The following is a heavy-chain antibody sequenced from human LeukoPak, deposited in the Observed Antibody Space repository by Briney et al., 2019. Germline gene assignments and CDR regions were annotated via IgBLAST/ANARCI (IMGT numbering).Heavy chain of an antibody. CDR3: ARDNQYCATTNCYEFNCFDP. V-gene: IGHV1-2*02. CDR1: GYTFTGYY. D-gene: IGHD2-2*01. CDR2: INPNSGGT. J-gene: IGHJ5*02. Sequence: ASVKVSCKASGYTFTGYYMHWVRQAPGQGLEWMGWINPNSGGTNYAQNFQGRVTMTRDTSISTAYMELSRLRSDDTAVYYCARDNQYCATTNCYEFNCFDPWGQGTLVTVSS.